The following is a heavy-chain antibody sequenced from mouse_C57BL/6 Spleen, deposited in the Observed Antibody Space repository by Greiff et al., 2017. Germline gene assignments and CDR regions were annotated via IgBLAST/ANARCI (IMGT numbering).Heavy chain of an antibody. D-gene: IGHD2-10*02. CDR3: ARPGYGNYFYAMDY. CDR1: GYTFTSYW. V-gene: IGHV1-64*01. J-gene: IGHJ4*01. Sequence: QVQLQQPGAELVKPGASVKLSCKASGYTFTSYWMHWVKQRPGQGLEWIGMIHPNSGSTNYNEKFKSKATLTVDKSSSTAYMQLSSLTSEDSAVYYCARPGYGNYFYAMDYWGQGTSVTVSS. CDR2: IHPNSGST.